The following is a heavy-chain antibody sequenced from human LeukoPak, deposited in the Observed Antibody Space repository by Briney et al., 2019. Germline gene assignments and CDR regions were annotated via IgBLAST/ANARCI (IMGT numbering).Heavy chain of an antibody. CDR1: GYTFTSYG. D-gene: IGHD3-10*01. V-gene: IGHV1-18*01. CDR2: ISAYNGNT. CDR3: ARVARITMVRGVITNFDY. Sequence: ASVKVSCKASGYTFTSYGISWVRQAPGQGLEWMGWISAYNGNTNYAQKLQGRVTMTTDTSTSTAYMGLRSLRSDDTAVYYCARVARITMVRGVITNFDYWGQGTLVTASS. J-gene: IGHJ4*02.